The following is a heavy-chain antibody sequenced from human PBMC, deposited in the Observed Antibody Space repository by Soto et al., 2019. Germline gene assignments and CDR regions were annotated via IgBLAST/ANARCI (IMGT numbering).Heavy chain of an antibody. D-gene: IGHD6-13*01. CDR3: ARSGLIAAATNWFDP. CDR1: GGTFSSYA. J-gene: IGHJ5*02. Sequence: QVQLVQSGAEVKKPGSSVKVSCKASGGTFSSYAISWVRQAPGQGLEWMGGIIPIFGTANYAQKFQDRVTITADKSTSTAYMELSSLRSEDTAVYYCARSGLIAAATNWFDPWGQGTLVTVSS. CDR2: IIPIFGTA. V-gene: IGHV1-69*06.